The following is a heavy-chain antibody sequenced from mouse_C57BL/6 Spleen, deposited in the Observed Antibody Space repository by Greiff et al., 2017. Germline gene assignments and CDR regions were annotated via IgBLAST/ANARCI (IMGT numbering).Heavy chain of an antibody. CDR1: GYTFTDYN. J-gene: IGHJ2*01. V-gene: IGHV1-22*01. CDR2: INPNNGGT. D-gene: IGHD1-1*01. CDR3: ARENYYGSSYLFDY. Sequence: EVQLQESGPELVKPGASVKMSCKASGYTFTDYNMHWVKQSHGKSLEWIGYINPNNGGTSYNQKFKGKATLTVNKSSSTAYMELRSLTSEDSAVYYCARENYYGSSYLFDYWGQGTTLTVSS.